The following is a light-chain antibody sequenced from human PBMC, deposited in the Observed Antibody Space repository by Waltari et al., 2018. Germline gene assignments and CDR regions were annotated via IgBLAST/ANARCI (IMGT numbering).Light chain of an antibody. CDR3: VSWDDSLNAVV. J-gene: IGLJ2*01. CDR1: RSSIGGNS. V-gene: IGLV1-44*01. Sequence: QSVLTQPPSASGTPGQRVSGSCSGTRSSIGGNSVKRYKQVPGTAPELLIYSHDQRPSGVPDRFSGSKSGTSASLAISGLQSEDEADYYCVSWDDSLNAVVFGGGTKLTVL. CDR2: SHD.